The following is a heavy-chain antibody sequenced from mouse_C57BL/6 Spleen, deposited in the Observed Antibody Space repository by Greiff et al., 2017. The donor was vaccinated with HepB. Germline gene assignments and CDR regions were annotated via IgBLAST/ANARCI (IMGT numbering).Heavy chain of an antibody. CDR2: INPGSGGT. J-gene: IGHJ2*01. CDR3: ARGTTVSLFDC. Sequence: VQLQQSGAELVRPGPSVKVSCKASGYAFTNYLIEWVKQRPGQGLEWIGVINPGSGGTNYNEKFKGKATLTADKSSSTAYMQLSSLTSEDSAVYFCARGTTVSLFDCWGQGTTLTVSS. V-gene: IGHV1-54*01. CDR1: GYAFTNYL. D-gene: IGHD1-1*01.